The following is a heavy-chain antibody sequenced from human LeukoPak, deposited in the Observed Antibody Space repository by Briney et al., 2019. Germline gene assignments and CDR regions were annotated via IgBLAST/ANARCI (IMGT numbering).Heavy chain of an antibody. D-gene: IGHD4-17*01. V-gene: IGHV4-59*08. J-gene: IGHJ4*02. Sequence: PSETLSLTCTVSGGSISNYYWSWIRQPPGKGLEWIGYIYDTGSTYYNPSLKSRVTISVDTSNNQFSLKLSSVTAADTAVYYCARQRYGDSISPYYFDYWGQGTLVTVSS. CDR2: IYDTGST. CDR3: ARQRYGDSISPYYFDY. CDR1: GGSISNYY.